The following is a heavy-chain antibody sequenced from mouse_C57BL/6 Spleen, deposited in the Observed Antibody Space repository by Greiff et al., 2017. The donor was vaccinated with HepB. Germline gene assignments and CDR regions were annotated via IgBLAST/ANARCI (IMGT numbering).Heavy chain of an antibody. CDR2: IYPGDGDT. Sequence: VQLQQSGPELVKPGASVKISCKASGYAFSSSWMNWVKQRPGKGLEWIGRIYPGDGDTNYNGKFKGKATLTADKSSSTAYMQLSSLTSEDSAVYVCARSYYGSSYGYAMDYWGQGTSVTVSS. CDR3: ARSYYGSSYGYAMDY. J-gene: IGHJ4*01. V-gene: IGHV1-82*01. D-gene: IGHD1-1*01. CDR1: GYAFSSSW.